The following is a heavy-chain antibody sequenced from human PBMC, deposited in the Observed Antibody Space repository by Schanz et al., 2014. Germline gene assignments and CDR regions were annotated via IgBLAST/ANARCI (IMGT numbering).Heavy chain of an antibody. CDR2: IIPITGIT. V-gene: IGHV1-69*09. CDR1: GHPFTAYY. CDR3: ARDIQYHYDTSGPVGAFDI. J-gene: IGHJ3*02. Sequence: QVQLVQSGAEVKKPGASVKVSCKASGHPFTAYYMHWVRQAPGQGLEWMGRIIPITGITNYAQKFQGRVTFTADISTSTAYMDLSSLRSDDTAVYYCARDIQYHYDTSGPVGAFDIWGQGTVVTVSS. D-gene: IGHD3-22*01.